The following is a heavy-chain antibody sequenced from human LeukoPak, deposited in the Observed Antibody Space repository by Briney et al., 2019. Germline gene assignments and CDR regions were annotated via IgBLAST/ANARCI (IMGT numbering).Heavy chain of an antibody. V-gene: IGHV3-23*01. CDR2: IDYSGGST. CDR3: ARDYGDYPNWFDP. Sequence: GGSLRLSCAASGFTFSSYGMSWIRQAPGKGLEWVSSIDYSGGSTHYADSMMGRFTISRDNSKNTLYLQLNSLSADDTAVYYCARDYGDYPNWFDPWGQGTLVTVSS. J-gene: IGHJ5*02. CDR1: GFTFSSYG. D-gene: IGHD4-17*01.